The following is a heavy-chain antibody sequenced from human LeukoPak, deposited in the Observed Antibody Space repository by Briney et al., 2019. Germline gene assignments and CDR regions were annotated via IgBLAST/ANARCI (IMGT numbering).Heavy chain of an antibody. Sequence: GGSLRLSCVASGFSFGKYWMSWVRQAPGKGLEWVSAISGSGASTSYADSVKGRFTISRDNSKNTLYLQVASLRAEDTAVYYCARGDGGSSTVPIYWFDSWGQGTLVTVSS. D-gene: IGHD4-17*01. V-gene: IGHV3-23*01. J-gene: IGHJ5*01. CDR3: ARGDGGSSTVPIYWFDS. CDR2: ISGSGAST. CDR1: GFSFGKYW.